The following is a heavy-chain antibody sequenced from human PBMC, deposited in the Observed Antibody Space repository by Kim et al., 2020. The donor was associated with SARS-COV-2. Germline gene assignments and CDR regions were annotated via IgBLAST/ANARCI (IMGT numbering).Heavy chain of an antibody. D-gene: IGHD1-26*01. J-gene: IGHJ4*02. V-gene: IGHV3-15*01. CDR3: SWGVGIDGPGNYFDY. Sequence: GGSLRLSCAASGFSVTNTWMNWVRQAPGKGLEWVGRITSVGATHFAAPVKGRFTISRDDSKNTLYLQMDSLETEDTGVYYCSWGVGIDGPGNYFDYRGQGTQVPVSS. CDR2: ITSVGAT. CDR1: GFSVTNTW.